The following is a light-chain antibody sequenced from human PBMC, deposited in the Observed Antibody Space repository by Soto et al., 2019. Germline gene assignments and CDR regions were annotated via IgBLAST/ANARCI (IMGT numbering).Light chain of an antibody. Sequence: EIVRTQSPATLSVSPGERATLSCRASKSVSTNLAWYQQKPGQSPRLLIYGASTRATGIPARFSGSGSGTEFTLTISSLQSEDFAVYYCQHYNNWPPYTFGQGTKLEFK. J-gene: IGKJ2*01. V-gene: IGKV3-15*01. CDR1: KSVSTN. CDR3: QHYNNWPPYT. CDR2: GAS.